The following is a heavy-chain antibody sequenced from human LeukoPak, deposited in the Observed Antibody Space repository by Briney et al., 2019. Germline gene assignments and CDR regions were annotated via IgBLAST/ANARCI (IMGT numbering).Heavy chain of an antibody. V-gene: IGHV4-59*12. Sequence: PSETLSLTCTVSGASISNYYWSWIRQPPGKGLEWIGYIYYSGSTYYNPSLKSRVTISVDTSKNQFSLKPSSVTAADTAVYYCARENRSGWHRGGTDYWGQGTLVTVSS. CDR3: ARENRSGWHRGGTDY. CDR2: IYYSGST. D-gene: IGHD6-19*01. CDR1: GASISNYY. J-gene: IGHJ4*02.